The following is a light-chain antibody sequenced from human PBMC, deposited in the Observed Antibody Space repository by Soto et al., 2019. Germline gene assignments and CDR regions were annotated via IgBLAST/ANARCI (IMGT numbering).Light chain of an antibody. Sequence: QSALTQPASVSGSPGQSITISCTGTSSDVGGYNYVSWYQQHPGKAPKFMIYDVSNRPSGVSNRFSGSKSGNTASLTISGLQAEDEADYYCSSYTSSSTYVFGTGTTLTVL. J-gene: IGLJ1*01. CDR2: DVS. V-gene: IGLV2-14*01. CDR3: SSYTSSSTYV. CDR1: SSDVGGYNY.